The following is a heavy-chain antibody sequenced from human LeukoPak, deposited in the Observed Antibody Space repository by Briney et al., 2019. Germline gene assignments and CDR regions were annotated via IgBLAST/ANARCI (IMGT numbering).Heavy chain of an antibody. Sequence: ASVKVSCKACGYTFTGYYIHWVRQAPGQGLEWMGWINPNSGGTNYAQKFQGRVTMTRDTSISTAYMELSRLRSDDTAVYYCATAFKYRSGSYYFDYWGQGTLVTVSS. V-gene: IGHV1-2*02. CDR2: INPNSGGT. CDR1: GYTFTGYY. J-gene: IGHJ4*02. CDR3: ATAFKYRSGSYYFDY. D-gene: IGHD3-10*01.